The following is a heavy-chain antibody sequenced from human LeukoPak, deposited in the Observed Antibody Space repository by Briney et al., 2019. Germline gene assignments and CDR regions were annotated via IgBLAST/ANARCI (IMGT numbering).Heavy chain of an antibody. CDR2: ISGSGSTI. J-gene: IGHJ6*03. V-gene: IGHV3-11*01. CDR1: GFTFSDFY. D-gene: IGHD4-11*01. CDR3: ARAVNTNYYYFMDV. Sequence: GGSLRLSCTTSGFTFSDFYMSWIRQAPGKGLECVSYISGSGSTIYHADSVKGRFTISRDNARNSLYLQMNSLTAGDAAVYYCARAVNTNYYYFMDVWGKGTTVSASS.